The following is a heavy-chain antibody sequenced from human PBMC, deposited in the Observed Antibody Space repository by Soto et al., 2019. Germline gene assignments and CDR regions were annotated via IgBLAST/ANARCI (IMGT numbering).Heavy chain of an antibody. CDR3: AKEDQNYDFWSGYYRPPSAFDI. D-gene: IGHD3-3*01. J-gene: IGHJ3*02. Sequence: PGGSPRLSCAASGFTFSSYGMHWVRQAPGKGLEWVAVISYDGSNKYYADSVKGRFTISRDNSKNTLYLQMNSLRAEDAAVYYCAKEDQNYDFWSGYYRPPSAFDIWGQGTMVTVS. V-gene: IGHV3-30*18. CDR1: GFTFSSYG. CDR2: ISYDGSNK.